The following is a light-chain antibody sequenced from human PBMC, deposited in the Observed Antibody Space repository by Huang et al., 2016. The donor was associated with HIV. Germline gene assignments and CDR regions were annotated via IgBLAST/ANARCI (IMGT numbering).Light chain of an antibody. CDR1: QSVSSSY. CDR3: QQYATFPAKLS. Sequence: EIVLTQSPGTLSLSPGARATLSCRASQSVSSSYLAWYQHKPGQAPRLLIYSTSSRATGIPDRFSGSGSGTDFTLTISRLEPEDFAVYYCQQYATFPAKLSFGGGTTVEI. J-gene: IGKJ4*01. V-gene: IGKV3-20*01. CDR2: STS.